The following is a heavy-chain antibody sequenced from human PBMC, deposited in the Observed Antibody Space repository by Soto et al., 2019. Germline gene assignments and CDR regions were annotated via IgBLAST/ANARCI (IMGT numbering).Heavy chain of an antibody. J-gene: IGHJ4*02. Sequence: GGSLRLSWAASGFTFSSYAMHWVRQAPGKGLEWVAVISYDGSNKYYADSVKGRFTISRDNSKNTLYLQTNSLRAEDTAVYYCARDLGDYYDSSGYPRGPFDYWGQGTLVTVSS. V-gene: IGHV3-30-3*01. CDR1: GFTFSSYA. CDR2: ISYDGSNK. CDR3: ARDLGDYYDSSGYPRGPFDY. D-gene: IGHD3-22*01.